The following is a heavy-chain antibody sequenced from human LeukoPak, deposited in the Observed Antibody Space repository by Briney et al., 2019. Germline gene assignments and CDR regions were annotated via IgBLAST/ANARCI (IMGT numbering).Heavy chain of an antibody. J-gene: IGHJ4*02. Sequence: PGGSLRLSCAASGFTFINYNMNWVRQAPGKGLEWVSSISSSSSYIYYADSVKGRFTISRDNAKNSLYLQMNSLRAEDTAVYYCARARANYGSGSYTFDYWGQGTLVTVSS. CDR1: GFTFINYN. CDR3: ARARANYGSGSYTFDY. CDR2: ISSSSSYI. D-gene: IGHD3-10*01. V-gene: IGHV3-21*01.